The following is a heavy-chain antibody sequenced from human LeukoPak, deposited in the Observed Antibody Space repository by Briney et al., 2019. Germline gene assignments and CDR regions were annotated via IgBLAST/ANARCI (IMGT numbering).Heavy chain of an antibody. CDR2: ISSSSSYI. V-gene: IGHV3-21*01. Sequence: GGSLRLSCAASGFTFSSYSMNWVRQAPGKGLEWVSSISSSSSYIYYADSVKGRFTISRDNAKNSLYLQMNSLRAEDTAVYYCARDLVYGQTRAMGDYWGRGTLVTVSS. CDR1: GFTFSSYS. J-gene: IGHJ4*02. CDR3: ARDLVYGQTRAMGDY. D-gene: IGHD2/OR15-2a*01.